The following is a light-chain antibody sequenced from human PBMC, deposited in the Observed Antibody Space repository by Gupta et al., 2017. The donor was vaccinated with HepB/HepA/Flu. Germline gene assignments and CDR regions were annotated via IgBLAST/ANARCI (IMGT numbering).Light chain of an antibody. CDR2: DAY. J-gene: IGKJ4*01. CDR1: QSVSSY. CDR3: HQRNNWPRMFT. V-gene: IGKV3-11*01. Sequence: EIVLTQSTATLSLSPGESANLYCRASQSVSSYLAWYQQKPGQAPSLQIYDAYNSAIGIQAKFSGSGFGTDFTLTISSLEPEDFAVYYCHQRNNWPRMFTFCGGTKVEIK.